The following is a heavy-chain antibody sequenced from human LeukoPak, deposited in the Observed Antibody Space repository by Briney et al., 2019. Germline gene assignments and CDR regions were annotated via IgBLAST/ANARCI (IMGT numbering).Heavy chain of an antibody. CDR2: IYTSGST. Sequence: SETLSLTCTVSGGSFSSSSYYWSWIRQPAGKGLEWIGRIYTSGSTNYNPSLKSRVTMSVDTSKNQFSLKLSSVTAADTAVYYCAREDYYFDYWGQGTLVTVSS. CDR1: GGSFSSSSYY. V-gene: IGHV4-61*02. CDR3: AREDYYFDY. J-gene: IGHJ4*02.